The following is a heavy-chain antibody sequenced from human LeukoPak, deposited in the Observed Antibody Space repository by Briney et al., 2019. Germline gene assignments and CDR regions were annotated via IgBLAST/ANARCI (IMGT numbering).Heavy chain of an antibody. D-gene: IGHD1-26*01. CDR2: ISSSSSTYI. Sequence: GWSLRLSCAASGFTFSSYSMNWVRQAPGKGLEWVSSISSSSSTYIHYADALKGRFTISRDNAKNSLFLQMNSLRAEDTAVYYCARKGATTSASHFDYWGQGTLVTVSS. CDR1: GFTFSSYS. J-gene: IGHJ4*02. CDR3: ARKGATTSASHFDY. V-gene: IGHV3-21*01.